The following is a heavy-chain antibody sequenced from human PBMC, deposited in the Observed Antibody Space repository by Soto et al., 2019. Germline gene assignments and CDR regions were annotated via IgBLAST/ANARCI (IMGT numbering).Heavy chain of an antibody. J-gene: IGHJ5*02. D-gene: IGHD3-10*01. CDR2: IYWDDDK. V-gene: IGHV2-5*02. Sequence: QITLKESGPTLVRPTQTLTLTCTFSGFSLSTTGVGVGWIRQPPGKALEWLALIYWDDDKSYSPSLKSRLTLTNDTSKNEVILTMTNMDPVDTAPYYCTLRLRDYGLGREQPNYFVPWGQGTLVTVTS. CDR1: GFSLSTTGVG. CDR3: TLRLRDYGLGREQPNYFVP.